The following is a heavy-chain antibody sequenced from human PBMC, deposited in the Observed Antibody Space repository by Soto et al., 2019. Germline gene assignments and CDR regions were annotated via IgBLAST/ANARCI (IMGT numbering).Heavy chain of an antibody. CDR3: ATDVNHYNWFDP. V-gene: IGHV1-24*01. CDR2: FDPEDGET. Sequence: GASVKVSCKVSGYTLTELSMHWVRQAPGKGLEWMGGFDPEDGETIYAQKFQGRVTMTEDTSTDTAYMELSSLRSEDTAVYYCATDVNHYNWFDPWDQGTLVTVSS. CDR1: GYTLTELS. J-gene: IGHJ5*02.